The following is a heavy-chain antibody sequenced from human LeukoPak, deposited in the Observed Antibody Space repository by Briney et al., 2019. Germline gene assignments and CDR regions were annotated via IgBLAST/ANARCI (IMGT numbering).Heavy chain of an antibody. D-gene: IGHD2-2*01. CDR1: GYTFTDYY. Sequence: GASVRVSCKASGYTFTDYYVHWVRQAPGQGLEWMGWINPNSGGTNFAQDFQGRVTMTRDTSISTAYMELSRLRSDDTAVYYCARDGVDSVDIVPVPAAIDYWGRGTLVTVSS. J-gene: IGHJ4*02. CDR2: INPNSGGT. CDR3: ARDGVDSVDIVPVPAAIDY. V-gene: IGHV1-2*02.